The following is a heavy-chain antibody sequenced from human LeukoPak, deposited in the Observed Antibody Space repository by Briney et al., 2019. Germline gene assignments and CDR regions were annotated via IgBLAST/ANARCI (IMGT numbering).Heavy chain of an antibody. D-gene: IGHD3-22*01. CDR2: IYDSGST. CDR1: GGSISTYY. V-gene: IGHV4-59*01. CDR3: ACLTTADAFDI. Sequence: SETLSLTCTVSGGSISTYYWSWIRQPPGKGLEWIGYIYDSGSTNYNPSLKSRVTISVDTSKNQFSLKLSSVTAADTAVYYCACLTTADAFDIWGQGTMVTVSS. J-gene: IGHJ3*02.